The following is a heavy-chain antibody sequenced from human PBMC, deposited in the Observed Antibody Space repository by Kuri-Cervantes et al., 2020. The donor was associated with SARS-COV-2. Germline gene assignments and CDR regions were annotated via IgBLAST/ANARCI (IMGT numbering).Heavy chain of an antibody. V-gene: IGHV1-69*13. D-gene: IGHD3-10*01. Sequence: SVKVSCKASGGTFNNQCISWVRQAPGQGLEWMGGIIPMFGTVKYAQKFQGRLTVTADDSTSIAYMEPSSLSSEDTAVYYCGRGRLRGVPNYYYYYMEVWGKGTTVTVSS. CDR1: GGTFNNQC. CDR2: IIPMFGTV. J-gene: IGHJ6*03. CDR3: GRGRLRGVPNYYYYYMEV.